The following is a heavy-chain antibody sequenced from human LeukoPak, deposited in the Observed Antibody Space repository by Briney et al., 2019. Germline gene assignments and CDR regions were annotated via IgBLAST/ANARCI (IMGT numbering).Heavy chain of an antibody. CDR2: IYTSGST. V-gene: IGHV4-39*07. D-gene: IGHD3-3*01. CDR3: ARDWIFGVVTPWDYYMDV. Sequence: SETLSLTCTVSGASISSSSYYWGWIRQPPGKGLEWIGRIYTSGSTNYNPSLKSRVTMSVDTSKNQFSLKLSSVTAADTAVYYCARDWIFGVVTPWDYYMDVWGKGTTVTVSS. J-gene: IGHJ6*03. CDR1: GASISSSSYY.